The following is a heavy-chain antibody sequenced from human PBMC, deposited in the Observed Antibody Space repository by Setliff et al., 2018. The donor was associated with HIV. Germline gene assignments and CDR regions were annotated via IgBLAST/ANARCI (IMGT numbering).Heavy chain of an antibody. D-gene: IGHD5-12*01. CDR1: GGSISRSRNY. CDR2: IFFTGNT. V-gene: IGHV4-39*07. J-gene: IGHJ4*02. Sequence: SETLSLTCTVSGGSISRSRNYWGWIRQPPGKGLEYIGSIFFTGNTIYNPSLKARVTLSVDMSKNQVFLRLSSVTAADTAVYYCARQGDGYNLYHVYYFDYWGQGTLVTVSS. CDR3: ARQGDGYNLYHVYYFDY.